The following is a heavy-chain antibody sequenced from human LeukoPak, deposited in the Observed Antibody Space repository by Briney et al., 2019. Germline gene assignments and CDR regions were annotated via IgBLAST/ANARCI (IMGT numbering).Heavy chain of an antibody. D-gene: IGHD3-22*01. CDR1: GFTFSNYD. CDR3: AKELDSSGYFDY. V-gene: IGHV3-23*01. Sequence: GGSLTLSCAASGFTFSNYDMSWVRQAPGKGLEWVSGISGSGGSTYHADSVKGRFTISRDNSKITLYLQMNSLRAEDTAVYYCAKELDSSGYFDYWGQGTLVTVSS. CDR2: ISGSGGST. J-gene: IGHJ4*02.